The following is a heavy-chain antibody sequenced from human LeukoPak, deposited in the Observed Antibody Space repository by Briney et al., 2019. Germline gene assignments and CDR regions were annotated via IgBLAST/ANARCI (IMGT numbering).Heavy chain of an antibody. CDR1: GFTFSSYE. V-gene: IGHV3-21*01. D-gene: IGHD6-19*01. J-gene: IGHJ4*02. Sequence: GGSLRLSCEASGFTFSSYEMNWVRQAPGKGLEWVSSISSSSSYIYYADSVKGRFTISRDNAKNSLYLQMNSLRAEDTAVYYCARSISSGWYFDYWGQGTLVTVSS. CDR3: ARSISSGWYFDY. CDR2: ISSSSSYI.